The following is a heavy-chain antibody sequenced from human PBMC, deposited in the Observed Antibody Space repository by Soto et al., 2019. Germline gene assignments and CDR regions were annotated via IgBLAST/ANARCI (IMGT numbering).Heavy chain of an antibody. V-gene: IGHV1-8*01. Sequence: ATVKVSCKASGYTFTSYDINWVLQATGQGLEWMGWMNPNSGNTGYAQKFQGRVTMTRNTSISTAYMELSSLRSEDTAVYYCARYQTYYDFWSGYYPHYYYGMDVWGQGTTVTVSS. CDR3: ARYQTYYDFWSGYYPHYYYGMDV. D-gene: IGHD3-3*01. J-gene: IGHJ6*02. CDR1: GYTFTSYD. CDR2: MNPNSGNT.